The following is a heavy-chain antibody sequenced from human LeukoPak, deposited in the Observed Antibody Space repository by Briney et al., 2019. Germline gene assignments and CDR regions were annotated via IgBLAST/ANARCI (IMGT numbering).Heavy chain of an antibody. J-gene: IGHJ4*02. CDR1: GGTFSSYA. D-gene: IGHD5-12*01. CDR3: GTGSVRYSGYDPIDY. V-gene: IGHV1-69*01. CDR2: IIPIFGTA. Sequence: SVKVSCKASGGTFSSYAISWVRQAPGQGLEWMGGIIPIFGTANYAQKFQGRVTITADESTSTAYMELSSLRSEDTAVYYCGTGSVRYSGYDPIDYWGQGTLVTVSS.